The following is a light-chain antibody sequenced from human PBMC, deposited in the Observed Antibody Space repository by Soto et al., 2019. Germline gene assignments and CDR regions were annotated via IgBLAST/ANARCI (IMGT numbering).Light chain of an antibody. CDR1: QTVTNSY. Sequence: EILYTNCPGTLTESPGERATLSCRASQTVTNSYVAWYQQQLGQAPRLLIYGASIRATGIPDRFSGSGSGTDFTLTNSGLEPEDSAVFYCQQYSISQTFGQRAKV. CDR2: GAS. J-gene: IGKJ1*01. V-gene: IGKV3-20*01. CDR3: QQYSISQT.